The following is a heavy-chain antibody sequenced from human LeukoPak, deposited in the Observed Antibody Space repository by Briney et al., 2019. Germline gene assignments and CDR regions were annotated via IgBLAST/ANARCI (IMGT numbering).Heavy chain of an antibody. J-gene: IGHJ4*02. CDR2: INWNGGST. CDR1: RFTFDDYG. CDR3: ARVMYYYDSSGAFDY. Sequence: GGSLRLSCAASRFTFDDYGMSWVRQAPGKGLEWVSGINWNGGSTGYADSVKGRFTISRDNAKNSLYLQMNSLRAEDTALYYCARVMYYYDSSGAFDYWGQGTLVTVSS. D-gene: IGHD3-22*01. V-gene: IGHV3-20*04.